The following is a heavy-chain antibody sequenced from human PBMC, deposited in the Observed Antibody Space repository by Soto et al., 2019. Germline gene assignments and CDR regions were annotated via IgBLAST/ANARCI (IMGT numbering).Heavy chain of an antibody. Sequence: QVQLQESGPGLVKPSETLSLTCTVSGGSISIYYWSWIRQPPGKGLEWSGYIYYSGSTNYNPSLKSRVTISVDTSKNQFSLKLNSVTAADTAVYYCARVRYGMDVWGHGTTVTVSS. CDR1: GGSISIYY. J-gene: IGHJ6*02. CDR3: ARVRYGMDV. V-gene: IGHV4-59*01. CDR2: IYYSGST.